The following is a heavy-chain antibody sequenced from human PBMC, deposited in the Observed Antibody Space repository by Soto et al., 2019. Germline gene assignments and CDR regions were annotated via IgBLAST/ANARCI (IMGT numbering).Heavy chain of an antibody. CDR1: GGTFSSYA. Sequence: ASVKVSCKASGGTFSSYAISWVRQAPGQGLEWMGRIIPILGIANYAQKFQGRVTITADKSTSTAYMELSSLRSEDTAVYYCASPSPPRGSHEQWLVPDAFDIWGQGTMVTVSS. V-gene: IGHV1-69*04. D-gene: IGHD6-19*01. CDR2: IIPILGIA. J-gene: IGHJ3*02. CDR3: ASPSPPRGSHEQWLVPDAFDI.